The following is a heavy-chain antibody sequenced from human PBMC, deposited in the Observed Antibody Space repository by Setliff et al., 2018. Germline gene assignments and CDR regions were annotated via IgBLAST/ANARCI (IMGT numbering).Heavy chain of an antibody. V-gene: IGHV3-23*01. CDR3: VKGSSGRDAFDI. CDR2: ISAGSSRT. Sequence: PGGSLRLSCGASGFLFSGSAMSWVRQAPEQGLEWVAAISAGSSRTYYAESVKGRFTISRDNSNNTPYLQMDSLRADDTAIYYCVKGSSGRDAFDIWGQGTMVTVSS. J-gene: IGHJ3*02. D-gene: IGHD3-10*01. CDR1: GFLFSGSA.